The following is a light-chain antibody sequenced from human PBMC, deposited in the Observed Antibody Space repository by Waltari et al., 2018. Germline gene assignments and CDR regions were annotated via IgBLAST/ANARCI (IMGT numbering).Light chain of an antibody. J-gene: IGKJ4*01. CDR2: KVS. CDR1: QSLISSDGNTF. Sequence: VMLTQSPLSLPVTLGQPASTSSRSSQSLISSDGNTFLNWFHQRPGQSPRLLIYKVSNRDYGVADRFSGSGSGTDFTLKVSRVEAEDVGIYYCMQGTQWPASLTLGGGTKVEIK. V-gene: IGKV2-30*01. CDR3: MQGTQWPASLT.